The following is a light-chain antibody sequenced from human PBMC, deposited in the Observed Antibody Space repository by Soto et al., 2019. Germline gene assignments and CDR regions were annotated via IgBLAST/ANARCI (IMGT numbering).Light chain of an antibody. CDR2: DVS. V-gene: IGLV2-11*01. CDR1: SSDVGGYNY. J-gene: IGLJ1*01. CDR3: CSYAGSYTLYV. Sequence: QSVLTQPRSVSGSPGQSVTISCTGTSSDVGGYNYVSWYQQHPGKAPKLMIYDVSKRPSGVPDRFSGSKSGNTASLTISGLQAEDEADYYCCSYAGSYTLYVFXTGTKATVL.